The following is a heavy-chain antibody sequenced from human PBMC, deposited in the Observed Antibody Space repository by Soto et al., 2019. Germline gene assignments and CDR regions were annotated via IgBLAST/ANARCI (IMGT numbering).Heavy chain of an antibody. Sequence: EVQLLESGGGLVQPGGSLRLSCAASGFTFSSYVMIWVRQAPGKGLEWVSGISGGGGSTSYADSVKGRFTISRDNSKNTLTLQKNSLRAEDTSIYYGTNNPGGWGQGTLVTVSS. J-gene: IGHJ4*02. V-gene: IGHV3-23*01. CDR1: GFTFSSYV. CDR3: TNNPGG. CDR2: ISGGGGST.